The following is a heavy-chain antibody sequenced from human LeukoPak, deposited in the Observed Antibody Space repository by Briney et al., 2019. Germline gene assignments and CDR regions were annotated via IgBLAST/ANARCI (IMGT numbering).Heavy chain of an antibody. V-gene: IGHV1-24*01. J-gene: IGHJ3*01. CDR3: ATALMVRGGYDL. Sequence: WASVKFSCKVSGYTLTELSMHWVRPAPGKGLEWLGGFDPEAGETIYAQKFQGRVTMTEDTSTDTAYMELSSLRSEDTAVYYCATALMVRGGYDLWGQGTMVTVSA. CDR1: GYTLTELS. CDR2: FDPEAGET. D-gene: IGHD3-10*01.